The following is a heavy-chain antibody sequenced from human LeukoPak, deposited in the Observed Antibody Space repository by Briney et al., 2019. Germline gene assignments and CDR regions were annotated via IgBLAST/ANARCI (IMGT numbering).Heavy chain of an antibody. CDR2: IYFSGTT. CDR3: ARGEWVTTFDY. CDR1: GGSIRSTSHY. V-gene: IGHV4-39*01. D-gene: IGHD4-11*01. J-gene: IGHJ4*02. Sequence: PSETLSLTCTVSGGSIRSTSHYWGWIRQPPGKGLEWIGSIYFSGTTYYNPSLKSRVTISVDTSKNQFSLKVNSVTAADSAVYYCARGEWVTTFDYWGQGTLVTVSS.